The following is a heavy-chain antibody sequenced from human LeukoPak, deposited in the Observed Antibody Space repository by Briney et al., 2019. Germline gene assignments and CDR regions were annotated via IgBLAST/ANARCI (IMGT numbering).Heavy chain of an antibody. Sequence: GGSLRLSCAASGFTFSDYYMSWIRQAPGKGLEWVSYISRSGSTIYYADSVKGRFTISRDNAKNSLYLQMNSLRAEDTAVYYCARDQAVVITTGEAHDAFDIWGQGTMVTVSS. V-gene: IGHV3-11*01. CDR2: ISRSGSTI. D-gene: IGHD3-22*01. J-gene: IGHJ3*02. CDR1: GFTFSDYY. CDR3: ARDQAVVITTGEAHDAFDI.